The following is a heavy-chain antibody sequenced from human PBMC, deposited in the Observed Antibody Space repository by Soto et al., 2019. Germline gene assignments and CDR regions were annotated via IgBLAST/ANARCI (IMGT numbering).Heavy chain of an antibody. Sequence: SETLSLTCTVSGGSISSSSYYWGWIRQPPGKGLEWIGSIYYSGSTFYNPSLKSRVTISVDTSKNQFSLKLSSVTAADTAVYYCARHTPAISISDLWGQGTLVTVSS. V-gene: IGHV4-39*01. D-gene: IGHD2-15*01. J-gene: IGHJ4*02. CDR3: ARHTPAISISDL. CDR1: GGSISSSSYY. CDR2: IYYSGST.